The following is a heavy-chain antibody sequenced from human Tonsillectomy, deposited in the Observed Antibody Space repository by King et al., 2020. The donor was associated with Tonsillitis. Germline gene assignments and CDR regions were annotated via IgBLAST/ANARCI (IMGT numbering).Heavy chain of an antibody. Sequence: VQLVESGGGVVQPGRSLRLSCAASGFTFSSYGIHWVRQAPGKGLEWVAVIWYDGSNKYYADSVKGRFTISRDNSKNTLYLQMNSLRAEDTAVYYCARDQLHGVFILDYWGQGTLVTVSS. D-gene: IGHD4-17*01. CDR3: ARDQLHGVFILDY. J-gene: IGHJ4*02. CDR2: IWYDGSNK. CDR1: GFTFSSYG. V-gene: IGHV3-33*08.